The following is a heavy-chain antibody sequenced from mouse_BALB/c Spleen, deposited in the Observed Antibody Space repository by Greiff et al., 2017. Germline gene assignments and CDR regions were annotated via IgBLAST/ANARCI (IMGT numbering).Heavy chain of an antibody. D-gene: IGHD1-1*01. CDR2: INPSTGYT. CDR1: GYTFTSYW. V-gene: IGHV1-7*01. J-gene: IGHJ2*01. Sequence: VQLQQSGAELAKPGASVKMSCKASGYTFTSYWMHWVKQRPGQGLEWIGYINPSTGYTEYNQKFKDKATLTADKSSSTAYMQLSSLTSEDSAVYYCARTLYYGSSYFGYWGQGTTLTVSS. CDR3: ARTLYYGSSYFGY.